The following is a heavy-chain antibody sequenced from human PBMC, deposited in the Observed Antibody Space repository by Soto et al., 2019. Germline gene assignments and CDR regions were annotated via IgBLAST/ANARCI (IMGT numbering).Heavy chain of an antibody. CDR3: ARDHSGYYLDY. CDR1: GFTFRNYG. V-gene: IGHV3-33*01. J-gene: IGHJ4*02. Sequence: QVQLVESGRGVVQPGRSLRLSCAASGFTFRNYGLHWVRQTPGKGLEWVAVIWYDGSNKYYGDSVKGRFAISRDDSRNTLYLQMNSLRAEDTAVYYCARDHSGYYLDYWGQGTLVTVSS. CDR2: IWYDGSNK. D-gene: IGHD5-12*01.